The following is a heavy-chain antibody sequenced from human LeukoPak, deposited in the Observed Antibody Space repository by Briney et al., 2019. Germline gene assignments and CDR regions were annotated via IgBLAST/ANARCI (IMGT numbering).Heavy chain of an antibody. CDR2: IASYNGET. CDR1: GYTCTSYG. V-gene: IGHV1-18*01. Sequence: GASVRVSCKASGYTCTSYGICPVRQASGQGLEWMGCIASYNGETNYAQKFQDTVTMTTDTSTSTAYMELRSLRSDDTAVYYCARAGSNSNYPSEIRFDPWGQGTLVTVSS. D-gene: IGHD4-11*01. CDR3: ARAGSNSNYPSEIRFDP. J-gene: IGHJ5*02.